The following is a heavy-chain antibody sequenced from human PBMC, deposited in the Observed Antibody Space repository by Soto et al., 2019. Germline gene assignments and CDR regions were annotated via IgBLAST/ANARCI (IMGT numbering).Heavy chain of an antibody. J-gene: IGHJ5*02. Sequence: ASVKVSGKASGVTFSRYAISWVRQAPGQGLEWMGGIIPIFGTANYAQKFQGRVTITADESTSTAYMELSSLRFEDTAVYYCARAIVGPTTTGWLDPWGQGTLVTVSS. D-gene: IGHD1-26*01. CDR2: IIPIFGTA. CDR3: ARAIVGPTTTGWLDP. V-gene: IGHV1-69*13. CDR1: GVTFSRYA.